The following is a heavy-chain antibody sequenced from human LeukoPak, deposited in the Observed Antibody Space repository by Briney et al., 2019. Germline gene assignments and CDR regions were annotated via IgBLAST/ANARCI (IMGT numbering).Heavy chain of an antibody. CDR3: ARDHFGSLDS. CDR1: GSSVTTDSYC. V-gene: IGHV4-61*01. Sequence: SETLSLTCTVSGSSVTTDSYCWGWIRQPPGKGLEWIGYDYCGGNTNYDPSLKRRVTISVDTSKNQFSLTLTSVTAADTAVYFCARDHFGSLDSWGQGILVTVSS. J-gene: IGHJ4*02. CDR2: DYCGGNT. D-gene: IGHD3-10*01.